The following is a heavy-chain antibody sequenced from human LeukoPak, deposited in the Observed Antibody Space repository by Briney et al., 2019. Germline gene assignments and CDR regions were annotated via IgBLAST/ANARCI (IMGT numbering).Heavy chain of an antibody. CDR2: ISSRSSYI. V-gene: IGHV3-21*01. CDR1: GFTLSSYS. CDR3: ARDFAGDRDY. D-gene: IGHD4-17*01. J-gene: IGHJ4*02. Sequence: GGSLRLSCAASGFTLSSYSMNWVRQAPGKGLEWVSSISSRSSYIYYADSVKGRFTISRDNAKNSLYLQMNSLRAEDTAVYYCARDFAGDRDYWGQGTLVTVSS.